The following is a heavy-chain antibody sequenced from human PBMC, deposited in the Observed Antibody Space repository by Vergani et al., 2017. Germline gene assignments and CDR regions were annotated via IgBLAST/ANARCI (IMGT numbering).Heavy chain of an antibody. J-gene: IGHJ4*02. CDR2: ISTSGST. CDR1: GDSLRGHY. CDR3: ARAAAAALDY. D-gene: IGHD6-13*01. Sequence: QVQLRQWGAGLVKPSETLSLTCGIYGDSLRGHYWSWIRQPAGKGLEWIGRISTSGSTNYNPSLKSRVTISLDTSKNQFSLKLNSLTAADTAVYYCARAAAAALDYWGQGTLVTVSS. V-gene: IGHV4-59*10.